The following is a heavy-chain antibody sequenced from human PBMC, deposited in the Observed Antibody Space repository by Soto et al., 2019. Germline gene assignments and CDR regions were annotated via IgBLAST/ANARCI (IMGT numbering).Heavy chain of an antibody. CDR3: ARDRVGAPFDY. V-gene: IGHV1-2*02. D-gene: IGHD1-26*01. J-gene: IGHJ4*02. CDR1: GYPFIDYF. CDR2: INTNTGST. Sequence: QVQLVQSGAEVRKAGASVKVSCKASGYPFIDYFMHWVRQAPGQGLEWMGWINTNTGSTKYAQKFQGRVTMTRDTSISVVSMELSRLRSDDTAMYYCARDRVGAPFDYLGQGARVTVSS.